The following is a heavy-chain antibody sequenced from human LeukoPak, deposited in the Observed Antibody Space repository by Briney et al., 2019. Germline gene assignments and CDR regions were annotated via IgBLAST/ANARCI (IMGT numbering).Heavy chain of an antibody. CDR1: GGSISSSSHY. Sequence: SETLSLTCSVSGGSISSSSHYWDWIRQPPGEGLEWIGSIYYSGSTYYNPSLKSRVTISVDTSKNQFSLKLISVTAADTAVYYCASLSGPLNYWGQGTLVTVSS. V-gene: IGHV4-39*07. CDR2: IYYSGST. D-gene: IGHD6-19*01. CDR3: ASLSGPLNY. J-gene: IGHJ4*02.